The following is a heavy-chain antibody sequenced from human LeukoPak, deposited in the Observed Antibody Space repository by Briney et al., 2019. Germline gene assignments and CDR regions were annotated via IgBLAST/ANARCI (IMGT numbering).Heavy chain of an antibody. Sequence: GGSLRLSCAASGFTFSSYEMNWVRQAPGKGLEWVSYISSSGSTIYYADSVKGRFTISRDNAKNSLCLQMNSLRVEDTAVYYCARDLKDDYPEDVLDIWGQGTMVTVSS. CDR2: ISSSGSTI. CDR1: GFTFSSYE. V-gene: IGHV3-48*03. CDR3: ARDLKDDYPEDVLDI. J-gene: IGHJ3*02. D-gene: IGHD4-11*01.